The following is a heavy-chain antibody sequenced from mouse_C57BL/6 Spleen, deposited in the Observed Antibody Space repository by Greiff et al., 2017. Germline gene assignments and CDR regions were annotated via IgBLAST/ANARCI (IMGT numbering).Heavy chain of an antibody. CDR1: GYTFTSYW. Sequence: VQLQQPGAELVRPGSSVKLSCKASGYTFTSYWMHWVKQRPIQGLEWIGNIDPSDSETHYNQKFKDKATLTVDKSSSTAYMQLSSLTSEDSAVYYCARRVGYGSTDYWGQGTTLTVSS. J-gene: IGHJ2*01. D-gene: IGHD1-1*01. V-gene: IGHV1-52*01. CDR3: ARRVGYGSTDY. CDR2: IDPSDSET.